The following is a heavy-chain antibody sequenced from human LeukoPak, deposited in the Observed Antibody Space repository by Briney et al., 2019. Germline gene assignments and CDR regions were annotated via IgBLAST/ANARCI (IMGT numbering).Heavy chain of an antibody. J-gene: IGHJ4*02. V-gene: IGHV3-7*03. CDR1: GFTFSNYW. CDR3: TSVPS. Sequence: GGSLRLSCVASGFTFSNYWMSWVRQAPGKGLEWVTNIKQDESEKYYVDSVKGRFTISRDNAKNSLYLQMNSLRAEDTALYYCTSVPSWGQGTLVTVSS. CDR2: IKQDESEK.